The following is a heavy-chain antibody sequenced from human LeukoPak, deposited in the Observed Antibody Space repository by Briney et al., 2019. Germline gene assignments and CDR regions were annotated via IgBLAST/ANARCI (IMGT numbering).Heavy chain of an antibody. V-gene: IGHV4-4*07. CDR1: GDSISSYY. D-gene: IGHD4-17*01. J-gene: IGHJ4*02. Sequence: SETLSLTCTVSGDSISSYYWSWIRQPAGKGLEWIGRIYTSGTTNYNPSLKSRVTMSVDASKNQFSLKLNSVTAADTTVYYCAKGVTTFDYWGQGMLVTVSS. CDR3: AKGVTTFDY. CDR2: IYTSGTT.